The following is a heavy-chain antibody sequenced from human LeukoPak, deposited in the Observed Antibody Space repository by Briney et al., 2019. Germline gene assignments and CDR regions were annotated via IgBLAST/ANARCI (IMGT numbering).Heavy chain of an antibody. D-gene: IGHD3-22*01. CDR2: IDPSDSYT. J-gene: IGHJ3*02. V-gene: IGHV5-10-1*01. CDR3: ARGYYDSSGYPRGAFDI. CDR1: GYSFTSYW. Sequence: GESLKISCKGSGYSFTSYWISWVRQMPGKGLEWMGRIDPSDSYTNYSPSFQGHVTISADKSISTAYLQWSSLKASDTAMYYCARGYYDSSGYPRGAFDIWGQGTMVTVSS.